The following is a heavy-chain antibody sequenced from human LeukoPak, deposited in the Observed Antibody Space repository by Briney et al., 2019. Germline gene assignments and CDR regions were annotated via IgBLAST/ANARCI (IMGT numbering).Heavy chain of an antibody. CDR2: INDSGST. J-gene: IGHJ4*02. D-gene: IGHD2-8*02. Sequence: PSETLSLTCVVSGGSFIDYYWSWIRQTPGKGLDWIGQINDSGSTNYNPSLRSRVTMSVHTSENQVPLQLRSVTAADPAIYYCASTYYDTGGFPPFDYWGRGTLVSV. V-gene: IGHV4-34*01. CDR1: GGSFIDYY. CDR3: ASTYYDTGGFPPFDY.